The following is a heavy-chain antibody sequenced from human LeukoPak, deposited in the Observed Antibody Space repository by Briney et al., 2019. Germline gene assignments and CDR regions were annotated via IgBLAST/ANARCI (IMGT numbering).Heavy chain of an antibody. D-gene: IGHD3-22*01. CDR3: AKNYYDSSGYYDY. CDR2: INHSGST. V-gene: IGHV4-34*01. Sequence: SETLSLTCAVYGGSFSGYYWSWIRQPPGKGLEWIGEINHSGSTNYNPSLKSRVTISVDTSKHQFSLKLSSVTAADTAVYYCAKNYYDSSGYYDYWGQGTLVTVSS. CDR1: GGSFSGYY. J-gene: IGHJ4*02.